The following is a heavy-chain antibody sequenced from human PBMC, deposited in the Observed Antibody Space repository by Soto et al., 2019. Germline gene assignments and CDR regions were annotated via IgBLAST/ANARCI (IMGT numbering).Heavy chain of an antibody. D-gene: IGHD6-25*01. V-gene: IGHV4-30-4*01. CDR1: GGSIYTGDYY. CDR2: IYYVGDT. CDR3: ARDPPVETGYFTGLDV. J-gene: IGHJ6*02. Sequence: PSETLSLTCTVSGGSIYTGDYYWSWIRQPPGKGLEWIGSIYYVGDTEYNPSLKSRLTMSVDTSMNQFSLRLTSVTAADTAVYYCARDPPVETGYFTGLDVWGQGTTVTVSS.